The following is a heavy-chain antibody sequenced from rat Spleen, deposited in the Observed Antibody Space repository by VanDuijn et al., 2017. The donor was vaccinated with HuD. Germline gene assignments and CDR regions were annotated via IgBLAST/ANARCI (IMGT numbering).Heavy chain of an antibody. V-gene: IGHV2-1*01. CDR3: TSPFRWFAY. CDR1: GSSLFSNS. CDR2: IWGDGST. J-gene: IGHJ3*01. Sequence: QVPLKELVPGLVQPSQTLSLFCTVSGSSLFSNSVHWVRQPPGKGLEWMGGIWGDGSTDYNSALKSRLSISRDTSKSQVFLKMNSLQTEDTAIYFCTSPFRWFAYWGQGTLVTVSS.